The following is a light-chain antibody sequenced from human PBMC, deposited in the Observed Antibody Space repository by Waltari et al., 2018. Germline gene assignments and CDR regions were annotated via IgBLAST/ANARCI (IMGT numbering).Light chain of an antibody. J-gene: IGKJ4*01. CDR1: QDISNY. CDR2: DAS. CDR3: QPYDHLSALT. V-gene: IGKV1-33*01. Sequence: DIQMTQSTYSLSASVGDRVTINSQTSQDISNYLNWYQQKPRKAPKLLIYDASNLETGVPSRFSGSGSATDFTFTLRCLPPEDISTYYFQPYDHLSALTFGGASQVDIK.